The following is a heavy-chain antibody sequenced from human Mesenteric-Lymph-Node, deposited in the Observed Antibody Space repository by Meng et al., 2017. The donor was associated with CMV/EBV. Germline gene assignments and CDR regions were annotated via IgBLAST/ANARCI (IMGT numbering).Heavy chain of an antibody. V-gene: IGHV1-69*10. Sequence: SVKVSCKASGGTFSSYAISWVRQAPGQGLEWMGGIIPILGIANYAQKFQGRVTITADKSTSTAYMELSSLRSEDTAVYYCVGTSPQLVYYYHGLDVWGRGITVTVSS. CDR2: IIPILGIA. J-gene: IGHJ6*02. CDR1: GGTFSSYA. CDR3: VGTSPQLVYYYHGLDV. D-gene: IGHD1-1*01.